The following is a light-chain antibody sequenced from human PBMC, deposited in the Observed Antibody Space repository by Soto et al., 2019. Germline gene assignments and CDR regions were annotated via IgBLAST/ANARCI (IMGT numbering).Light chain of an antibody. CDR3: QQFNSYPWT. CDR2: AAS. CDR1: KGISSY. Sequence: DIQLTQSPSFLSASVGDRVTITCRASKGISSYLAWYQQKPGKAPKLLIYAASTLQSGVPSRFSGSGSGTEFTLIISSLQPEDFATYYCQQFNSYPWTFGQGTKVEIK. J-gene: IGKJ1*01. V-gene: IGKV1-9*01.